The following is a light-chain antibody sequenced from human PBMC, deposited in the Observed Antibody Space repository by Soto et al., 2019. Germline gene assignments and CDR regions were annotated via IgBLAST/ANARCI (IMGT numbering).Light chain of an antibody. J-gene: IGKJ4*01. CDR3: QKYNSAPLT. V-gene: IGKV1-27*01. CDR1: QGISDY. Sequence: DIPMTQSPSSLSASVGDRVTITCRASQGISDYLAWYQQKPGKVPRLLIYAASTLQSGVPSRFSGSGSGTDFIFTISSLQPEDVATYYCQKYNSAPLTFGGGTKVEIK. CDR2: AAS.